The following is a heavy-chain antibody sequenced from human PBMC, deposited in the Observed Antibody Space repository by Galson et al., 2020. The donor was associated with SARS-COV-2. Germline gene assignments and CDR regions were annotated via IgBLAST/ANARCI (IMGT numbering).Heavy chain of an antibody. V-gene: IGHV3-23*01. J-gene: IGHJ3*02. D-gene: IGHD3-22*01. Sequence: GGSMRLSCAASGFNFSSYAMSWVRQAPGKGLEWVSDISGSGGSTYYADSVKGRFTISRDISKNTLYLQMNSLRAEDTAVYCCAKEFDSSGDGDAFDISGQGTMVTVSS. CDR3: AKEFDSSGDGDAFDI. CDR1: GFNFSSYA. CDR2: ISGSGGST.